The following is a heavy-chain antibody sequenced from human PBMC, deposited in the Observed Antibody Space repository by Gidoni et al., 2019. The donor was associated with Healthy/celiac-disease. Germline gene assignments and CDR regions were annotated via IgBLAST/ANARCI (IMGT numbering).Heavy chain of an antibody. Sequence: EVQLVESGGGLVKPGGSLRLSCAAPGFTFSSYSMNGVRQAPGKGREWVSSISGSSSYIYYADSVKGRFTISRDNAKNSLYLQMNSLRAENTAVYYCARYREWLGLDYWGQGTLVTVSS. CDR3: ARYREWLGLDY. D-gene: IGHD6-19*01. J-gene: IGHJ4*02. CDR1: GFTFSSYS. CDR2: ISGSSSYI. V-gene: IGHV3-21*01.